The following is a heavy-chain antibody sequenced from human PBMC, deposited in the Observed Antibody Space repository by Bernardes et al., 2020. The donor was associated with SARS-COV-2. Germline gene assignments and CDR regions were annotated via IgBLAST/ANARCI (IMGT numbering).Heavy chain of an antibody. V-gene: IGHV4-39*01. CDR3: ASNFTVHITIFGVVTLPNWFAP. CDR1: GGSISSSCYY. CDR2: NNYSRST. Sequence: SETLSLTCTVSGGSISSSCYYWSWLRQPKGQGREWIGCNNYSRSTYYNPPLKRTVTISVDTSKNQFYLTLSSVTAADTSVYYCASNFTVHITIFGVVTLPNWFAPWGQGTLLTASS. D-gene: IGHD3-3*01. J-gene: IGHJ5*02.